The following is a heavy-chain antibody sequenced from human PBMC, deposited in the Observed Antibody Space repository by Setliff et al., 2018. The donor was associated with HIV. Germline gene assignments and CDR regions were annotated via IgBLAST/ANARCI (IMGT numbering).Heavy chain of an antibody. Sequence: SVKVSCKASGGTFSTYAVSWVRQAPGHGLEWMGGTIPIFGTPNYAQKFQGRVTITADESTGTAYMELSSLRSEDTAVYYCARGPGAAVYYYYMDVWGKGTTVTVSS. V-gene: IGHV1-69*13. D-gene: IGHD1-26*01. CDR3: ARGPGAAVYYYYMDV. CDR1: GGTFSTYA. J-gene: IGHJ6*03. CDR2: TIPIFGTP.